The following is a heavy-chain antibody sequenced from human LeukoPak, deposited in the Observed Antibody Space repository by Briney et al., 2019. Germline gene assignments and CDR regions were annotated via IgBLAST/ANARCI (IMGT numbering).Heavy chain of an antibody. CDR1: GYSFTSYW. CDR2: IYPGDSDT. D-gene: IGHD1-14*01. J-gene: IGHJ6*03. CDR3: ARHPGSAYYYYYYMDV. Sequence: GESLKISCKGSGYSFTSYWIGWVRQMPGKGLEWMGIIYPGDSDTRYSPSFQGQVTISADKSISAAYLQWSSLKASDTAMYYCARHPGSAYYYYYYMDVWGKGTTVTVSS. V-gene: IGHV5-51*01.